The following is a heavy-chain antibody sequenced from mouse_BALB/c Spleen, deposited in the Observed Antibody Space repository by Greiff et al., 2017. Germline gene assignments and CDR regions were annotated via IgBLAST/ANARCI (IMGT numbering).Heavy chain of an antibody. J-gene: IGHJ4*01. CDR3: ARGGNYERVYAMDY. D-gene: IGHD2-1*01. CDR1: GFTFSSFG. CDR2: ISSGRSTI. V-gene: IGHV5-17*02. Sequence: EVNVVESGGGLVQPGGSRKLSCAASGFTFSSFGMHWVRQAPEKGLEWVAYISSGRSTIYYADTVTGRFTISRDNPKNTLFLQMTRLRSEDTAMDYCARGGNYERVYAMDYWGQGTSVTVSA.